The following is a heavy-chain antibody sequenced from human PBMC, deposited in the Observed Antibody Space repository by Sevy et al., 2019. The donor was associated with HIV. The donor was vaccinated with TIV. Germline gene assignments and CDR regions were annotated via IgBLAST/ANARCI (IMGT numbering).Heavy chain of an antibody. D-gene: IGHD4-17*01. CDR2: IKQDMSEK. Sequence: GGSLRLSCAASGFTFSSYWMTWVRQAPGKGLEWVANIKQDMSEKYYADSVKGRFTISRDNARNSLYLQMESLRAEDTAVYYCARDLPPSATTVAHFDCWGQGTLVTVSS. J-gene: IGHJ4*02. CDR3: ARDLPPSATTVAHFDC. V-gene: IGHV3-7*01. CDR1: GFTFSSYW.